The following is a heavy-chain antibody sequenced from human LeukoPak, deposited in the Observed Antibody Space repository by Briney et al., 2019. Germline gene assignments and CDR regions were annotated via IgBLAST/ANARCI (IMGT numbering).Heavy chain of an antibody. CDR2: INHSGGT. Sequence: SETLSLTCAVYGGSFSGYYWSWIRQPPGKGLEWIGEINHSGGTNYNPSLKSRVTISVDTSKNQFSLKLSSVTAADTAVYYCARGQDKFDYWGQGTLVTVSS. V-gene: IGHV4-34*01. J-gene: IGHJ4*02. D-gene: IGHD2-15*01. CDR1: GGSFSGYY. CDR3: ARGQDKFDY.